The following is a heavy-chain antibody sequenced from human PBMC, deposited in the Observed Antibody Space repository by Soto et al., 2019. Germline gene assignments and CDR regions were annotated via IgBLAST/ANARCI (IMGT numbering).Heavy chain of an antibody. J-gene: IGHJ4*02. CDR1: GFTFSSYA. CDR3: ARGQRAGHIAY. V-gene: IGHV3-30-3*01. D-gene: IGHD6-25*01. Sequence: QVQLVESGGGVVQPGRSLRLSCAASGFTFSSYAMHWVRQAPGKGLEWVAVISYDGSNKYYADSVKGRFTISRDNSKNTLYLQMNSLRAEDTAVYYWARGQRAGHIAYWGQGTLVTVSS. CDR2: ISYDGSNK.